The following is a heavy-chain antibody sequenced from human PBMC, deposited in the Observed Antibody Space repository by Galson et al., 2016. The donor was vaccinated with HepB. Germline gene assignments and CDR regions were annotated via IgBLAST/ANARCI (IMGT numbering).Heavy chain of an antibody. D-gene: IGHD2-21*01. CDR2: ISTSSSTI. CDR1: GFTFSSYS. J-gene: IGHJ4*02. CDR3: ARLNRGGENFDY. V-gene: IGHV3-48*02. Sequence: SLRLSCAASGFTFSSYSMNWVRQAPGTGLEWVSYISTSSSTIYYADSVKGRFTISRDNAKNSLYLQMNSLRDDDTAVYYCARLNRGGENFDYWGQGTLVTVSS.